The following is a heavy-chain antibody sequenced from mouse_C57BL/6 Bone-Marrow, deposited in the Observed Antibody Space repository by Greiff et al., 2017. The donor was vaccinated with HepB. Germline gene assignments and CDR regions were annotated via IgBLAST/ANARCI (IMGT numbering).Heavy chain of an antibody. J-gene: IGHJ2*01. Sequence: VKLMESGPELVKPGASVKISCKASGYAFSSSWMNWVKQRPGKGLEWIGRIYPGDGDTNYNGKFKGKATLTADKSSSTAYMQLSSLTSEDSAVYFCARWGGTGYWGQGTTLTVSS. D-gene: IGHD2-14*01. CDR1: GYAFSSSW. CDR2: IYPGDGDT. V-gene: IGHV1-82*01. CDR3: ARWGGTGY.